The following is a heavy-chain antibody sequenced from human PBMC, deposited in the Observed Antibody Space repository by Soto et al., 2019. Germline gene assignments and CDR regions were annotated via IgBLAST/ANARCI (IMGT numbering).Heavy chain of an antibody. J-gene: IGHJ4*01. CDR3: AKVNFRGGFDY. D-gene: IGHD3-16*01. CDR1: GFTFSSYV. CDR2: ISGSGGST. Sequence: EVQLLESGGGLVQPGGSLRLSCAASGFTFSSYVMSWVRQAPGKGLEWVSAISGSGGSTYYADTVKGRFIISRDNSKNTMYLQMNSLRAEDTAVYYCAKVNFRGGFDYWGHGTLVTVPS. V-gene: IGHV3-23*01.